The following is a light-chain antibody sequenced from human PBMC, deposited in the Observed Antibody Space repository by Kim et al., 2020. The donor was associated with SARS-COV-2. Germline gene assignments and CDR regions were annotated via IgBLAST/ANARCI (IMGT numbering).Light chain of an antibody. Sequence: AVHLTQSPSSLSASIGDRVTVSCRASQDINSALAWYQQRPGRSPTLLLYDASTLQGGVPSRFSGRGSGTRFTLTIDNLQPEDFGTYFCQQFDNYPITFGQGTRLEI. V-gene: IGKV1D-13*01. CDR2: DAS. J-gene: IGKJ5*01. CDR3: QQFDNYPIT. CDR1: QDINSA.